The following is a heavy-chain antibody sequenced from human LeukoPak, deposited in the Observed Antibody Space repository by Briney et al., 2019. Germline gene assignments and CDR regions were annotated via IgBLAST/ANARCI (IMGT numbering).Heavy chain of an antibody. J-gene: IGHJ5*02. CDR3: ARSLTPGSSRWYNWFDP. CDR2: ISSSSSYI. CDR1: GFTFDDYG. D-gene: IGHD6-13*01. Sequence: GGSLRLSCAASGFTFDDYGMSWVRQAPGKGLEWVSSISSSSSYIYYADSVKGRFTISRDNAKNSLYLQMNSLRAEDTAVYYCARSLTPGSSRWYNWFDPWGQGTLVTVSS. V-gene: IGHV3-21*01.